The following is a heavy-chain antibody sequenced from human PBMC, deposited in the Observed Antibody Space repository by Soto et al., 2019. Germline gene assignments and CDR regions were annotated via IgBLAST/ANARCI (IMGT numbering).Heavy chain of an antibody. Sequence: GGSLRLSCSASGFTFSSYAMHWVRQAPGKGLEYVSAISSNGGSTYYADSVKGRFTISRDNSKNTLYLQMSSLRAEDTAVYYCVKNLGGSYFYYFDYWGQGTLVTVSS. CDR1: GFTFSSYA. CDR2: ISSNGGST. CDR3: VKNLGGSYFYYFDY. V-gene: IGHV3-64D*06. J-gene: IGHJ4*02. D-gene: IGHD1-26*01.